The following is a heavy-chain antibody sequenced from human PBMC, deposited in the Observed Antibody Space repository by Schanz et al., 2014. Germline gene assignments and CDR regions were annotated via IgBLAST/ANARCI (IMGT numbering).Heavy chain of an antibody. CDR2: INPSGGST. Sequence: QVQLVQSGAEVKKPGASVKVSCKASGYTFSGYYMHWVRQAPGQGLEWMGVINPSGGSTIYAQKFQGRVTMTRDTSTSTVYMELSSLRSEDTAVYYCARPLEYDFWSGYFDEWGQGTLVSVSS. CDR1: GYTFSGYY. J-gene: IGHJ4*02. D-gene: IGHD3-3*01. CDR3: ARPLEYDFWSGYFDE. V-gene: IGHV1-46*01.